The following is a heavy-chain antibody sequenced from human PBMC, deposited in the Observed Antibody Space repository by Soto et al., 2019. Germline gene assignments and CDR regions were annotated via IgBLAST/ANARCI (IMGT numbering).Heavy chain of an antibody. D-gene: IGHD1-26*01. CDR1: GFTFSNYG. V-gene: IGHV1-18*01. CDR3: ARPAELHLDYYCDY. CDR2: ISAYDGDT. Sequence: QVQLVQSGAEVKEPGASVKVSCTTSGFTFSNYGITWVRQAPGQGLEWMEWISAYDGDTKIAQKLQGRVTMTTDTSTSTGYMELRSLTSDDTAVYYCARPAELHLDYYCDYWGQGTLVIVSS. J-gene: IGHJ4*02.